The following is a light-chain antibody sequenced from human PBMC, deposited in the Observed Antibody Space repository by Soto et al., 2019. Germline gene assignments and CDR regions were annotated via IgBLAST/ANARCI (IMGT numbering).Light chain of an antibody. Sequence: DIQMTQSPSSLSASVGDRVTITCRASQDIATYLAWFQQKPGKVPHLLIYAASTLQSGVPSRFSGSGFGTDFTLTISGLQPEDAATYYCQKYNNVPRTFGQGTKVDI. CDR2: AAS. CDR1: QDIATY. CDR3: QKYNNVPRT. J-gene: IGKJ1*01. V-gene: IGKV1-27*01.